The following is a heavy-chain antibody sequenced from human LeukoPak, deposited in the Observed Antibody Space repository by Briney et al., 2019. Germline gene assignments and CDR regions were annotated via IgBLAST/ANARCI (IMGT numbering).Heavy chain of an antibody. CDR2: IKQDETEK. Sequence: GGSLRLSCTASGFTFSNFWMGWVRQAPGKGLEWVANIKQDETEKFYLGSVKGRFTISRDNAKNSLYLQMNSLRAEDTAVYYCAKWKYSNSGIDDYWGQGTLVTVSS. CDR1: GFTFSNFW. CDR3: AKWKYSNSGIDDY. D-gene: IGHD6-6*01. J-gene: IGHJ4*02. V-gene: IGHV3-7*03.